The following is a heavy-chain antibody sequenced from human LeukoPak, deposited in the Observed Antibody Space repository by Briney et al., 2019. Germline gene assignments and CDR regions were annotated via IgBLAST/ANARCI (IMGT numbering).Heavy chain of an antibody. CDR2: IYYSGST. CDR1: GGSISSSSYY. D-gene: IGHD3-22*01. Sequence: SETLSLTCTVSGGSISSSSYYWGWIRQPPGKGLEWIGSIYYSGSTYYNPSLKSRVTISVDTSKNQFSLKLSSVTAADTAVYYCASSTIVVVTPNYFDYWGQGTLVTVSS. CDR3: ASSTIVVVTPNYFDY. V-gene: IGHV4-39*01. J-gene: IGHJ4*02.